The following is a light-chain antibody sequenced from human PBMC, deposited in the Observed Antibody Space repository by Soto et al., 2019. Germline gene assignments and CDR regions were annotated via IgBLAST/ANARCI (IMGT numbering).Light chain of an antibody. CDR3: QQYGDSRT. V-gene: IGKV3-20*01. CDR2: GAS. CDR1: QTVANNA. J-gene: IGKJ1*01. Sequence: EIVLTQSPGTLSLSPGERATLSCRASQTVANNALAWYQQKPGQAPRLLIFGASSRATAIPDRFSGSGSGTDFTLSISRLEPEDFAVYYCQQYGDSRTFGQGTKV.